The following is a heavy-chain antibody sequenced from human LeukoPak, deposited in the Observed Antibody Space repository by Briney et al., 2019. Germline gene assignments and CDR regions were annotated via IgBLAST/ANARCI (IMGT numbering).Heavy chain of an antibody. CDR3: ARGRGDGYIDRGYFDY. V-gene: IGHV3-64*01. CDR2: ISSNGGST. Sequence: GSLRLSCAASGFTFSSYAMHWVRQAPGKGLEYVSAISSNGGSTYYANSVRGRFTISRDNSKKTLYHQRGSLRAEAMAVYYCARGRGDGYIDRGYFDYCGQPTLVTAYS. CDR1: GFTFSSYA. J-gene: IGHJ4*02. D-gene: IGHD5-24*01.